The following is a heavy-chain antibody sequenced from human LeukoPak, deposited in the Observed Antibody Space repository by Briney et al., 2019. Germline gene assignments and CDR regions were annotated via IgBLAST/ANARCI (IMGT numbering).Heavy chain of an antibody. Sequence: SVKVSCKASGGTFSSYAISWVRQAPGQGLEWMGRIIPILGIANYAQKFQSRVTITADKSTSTAYMELSSLRSEDTAVYYCARDHYGSGSYFFQHWGQGTLVTVSS. D-gene: IGHD3-10*01. J-gene: IGHJ1*01. V-gene: IGHV1-69*04. CDR3: ARDHYGSGSYFFQH. CDR2: IIPILGIA. CDR1: GGTFSSYA.